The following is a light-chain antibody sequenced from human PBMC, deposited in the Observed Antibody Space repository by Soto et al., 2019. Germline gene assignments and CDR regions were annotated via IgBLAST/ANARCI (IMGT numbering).Light chain of an antibody. CDR2: AAS. V-gene: IGKV1-39*01. J-gene: IGKJ1*01. Sequence: DIPMTPSPSSLSASVGDRVTITCRASQSISSYLNWYQQKPGKAPKLLIYAASSLQSGVPSRFSGSGSGTDFTLTISSLQPEDFATYYCQQSYSTPGTFGQGTKVEIK. CDR1: QSISSY. CDR3: QQSYSTPGT.